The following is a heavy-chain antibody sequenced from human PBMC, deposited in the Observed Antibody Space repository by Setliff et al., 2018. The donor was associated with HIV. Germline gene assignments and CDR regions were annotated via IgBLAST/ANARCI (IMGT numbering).Heavy chain of an antibody. D-gene: IGHD5-18*01. J-gene: IGHJ3*02. CDR2: IYNSGST. V-gene: IGHV4-31*03. CDR3: ARDGRLRGYSYGFSAFDI. CDR1: GGSISSGGYY. Sequence: SETLSLTCTVSGGSISSGGYYWSWIRQHPGKGLEWIGYIYNSGSTKYNPSLKSRVTISVDTSKNQFSLKLSSVTAADTAVYYCARDGRLRGYSYGFSAFDIWGQGTMVTVSS.